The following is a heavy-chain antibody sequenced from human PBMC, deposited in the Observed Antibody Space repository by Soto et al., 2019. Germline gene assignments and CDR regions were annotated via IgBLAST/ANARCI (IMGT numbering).Heavy chain of an antibody. V-gene: IGHV1-46*01. CDR1: GYTFTSYY. Sequence: ASVKVSCKASGYTFTSYYTHWVRQAPGQGLEWMGIINPSGGSTSYAQKFQGRVTMTRDTSTSTVYMELSSLRSEDTAAYYCARELYDILTGSQYDAFDIWDQGTMVTV. D-gene: IGHD3-9*01. J-gene: IGHJ3*02. CDR2: INPSGGST. CDR3: ARELYDILTGSQYDAFDI.